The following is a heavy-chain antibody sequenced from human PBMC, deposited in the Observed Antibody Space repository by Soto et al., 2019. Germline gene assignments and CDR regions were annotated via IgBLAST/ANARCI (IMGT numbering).Heavy chain of an antibody. V-gene: IGHV4-39*01. CDR3: ARLGIVVVVAANRGDAFADI. Sequence: SETLSLTCTVSGGSISSSSYYWGWIRQPPGKGLEWIGSIYYSGSTYYNPSLKSRVTISVDTSKNQFSLKLSSVTAADTAVYYCARLGIVVVVAANRGDAFADIWGQGTMVTVSS. J-gene: IGHJ3*02. CDR2: IYYSGST. D-gene: IGHD2-15*01. CDR1: GGSISSSSYY.